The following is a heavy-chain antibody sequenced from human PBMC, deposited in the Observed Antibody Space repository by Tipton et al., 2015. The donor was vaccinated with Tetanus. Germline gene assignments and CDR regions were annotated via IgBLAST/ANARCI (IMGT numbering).Heavy chain of an antibody. CDR2: IIPILGIA. D-gene: IGHD1-26*01. V-gene: IGHV1-69*04. J-gene: IGHJ4*02. Sequence: QSGAEVKKPGSSVKVSCKASGGTFSSYAISWVRQAPGQGLEWMGRIIPILGIANYAQKLQGRVTMTTDTSTSTAYMELRSLRSDDTAVYYCARALNGVGLDYWGQGTLVTVSS. CDR3: ARALNGVGLDY. CDR1: GGTFSSYA.